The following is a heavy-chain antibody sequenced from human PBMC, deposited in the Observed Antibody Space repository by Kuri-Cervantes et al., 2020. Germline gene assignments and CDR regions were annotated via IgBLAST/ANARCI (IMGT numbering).Heavy chain of an antibody. CDR3: ARALWGFFRDIDY. D-gene: IGHD2-21*01. Sequence: SETLSLTCAVSGGSISSGGYSWSWIRQPPGKGLEWIGYIYHSGSTYYNPSLKSRVTISVDRSKNQFSLKLSSVTAADTAVYYCARALWGFFRDIDYWGQGTLVTVSS. CDR2: IYHSGST. CDR1: GGSISSGGYS. V-gene: IGHV4-30-2*01. J-gene: IGHJ4*02.